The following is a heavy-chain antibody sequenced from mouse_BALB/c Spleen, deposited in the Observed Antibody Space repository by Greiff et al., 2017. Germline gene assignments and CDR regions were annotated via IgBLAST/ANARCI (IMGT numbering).Heavy chain of an antibody. CDR2: INPSSGYT. CDR1: GYTFTSHT. J-gene: IGHJ3*01. V-gene: IGHV1-4*01. CDR3: ARGAQAAY. Sequence: QVQLQQSGAELARPGASVKMSCKASGYTFTSHTMHWVKQRPGQGLEWIGYINPSSGYTNYNQKFKDKATLTADKSSSTAYMQLSSLTSEDSAVYYCARGAQAAYWGQGTLVTVSA.